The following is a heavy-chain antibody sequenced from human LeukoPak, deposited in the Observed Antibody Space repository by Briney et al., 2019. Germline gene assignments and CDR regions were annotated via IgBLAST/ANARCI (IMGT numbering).Heavy chain of an antibody. CDR1: GYTFTSYY. CDR3: ARAKRGKAWVVVITSMFSYYYYMDV. V-gene: IGHV1-46*01. Sequence: ASVKVSCKASGYTFTSYYMHWVRQAPGQGLEWMGIINPSGGSTSYAQKFQGRVTMTRDMSTSTVYMELSSLRSEDTAVYYCARAKRGKAWVVVITSMFSYYYYMDVWGKGTTVTISS. J-gene: IGHJ6*03. D-gene: IGHD3-22*01. CDR2: INPSGGST.